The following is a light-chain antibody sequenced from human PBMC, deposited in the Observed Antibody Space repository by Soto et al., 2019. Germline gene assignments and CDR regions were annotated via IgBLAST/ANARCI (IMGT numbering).Light chain of an antibody. CDR1: SSNIGAGYD. CDR2: GNS. V-gene: IGLV1-40*01. Sequence: QSVLTQPPSVSGAPGQRVTISCTGSSSNIGAGYDVHWYQQLPGTAPKLLIYGNSNRPSGVPDRFSGSKSGTSASLAITGPQAKDEADYYCQSYDSSLSGSVFGGGTKLTVL. CDR3: QSYDSSLSGSV. J-gene: IGLJ3*02.